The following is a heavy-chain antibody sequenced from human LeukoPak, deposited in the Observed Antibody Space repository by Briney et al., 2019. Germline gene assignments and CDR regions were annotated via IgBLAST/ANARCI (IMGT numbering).Heavy chain of an antibody. CDR1: GFMFSSYA. CDR3: ARTPFPGIDY. D-gene: IGHD1-14*01. Sequence: PGGSLRLSCAASGFMFSSYAMSWVRQAPGKGLEWVSVISGSGSSTYYADSVKGRFTISRDNSKNTLYLQMNRLRAEDTAVYYCARTPFPGIDYWGQGTLVTVSS. J-gene: IGHJ4*02. V-gene: IGHV3-23*01. CDR2: ISGSGSST.